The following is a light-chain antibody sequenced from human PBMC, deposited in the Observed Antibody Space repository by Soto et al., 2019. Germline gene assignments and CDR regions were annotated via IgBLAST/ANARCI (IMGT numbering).Light chain of an antibody. CDR1: SSDVGGYNY. CDR2: EVY. J-gene: IGLJ1*01. Sequence: QSGLAQPPSASGSPGQSVTISCTGTSSDVGGYNYVSWYQHHPGKAPKLIIYEVYKRPSGVPDRFSGSKSGNTAALTVSGRQAEDEADYYCSSYVGSNSYVFGTGTKVTVL. CDR3: SSYVGSNSYV. V-gene: IGLV2-8*01.